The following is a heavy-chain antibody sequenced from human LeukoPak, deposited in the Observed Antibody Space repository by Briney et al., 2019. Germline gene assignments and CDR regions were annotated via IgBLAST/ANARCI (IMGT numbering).Heavy chain of an antibody. D-gene: IGHD3-22*01. CDR2: IHYSGST. Sequence: SETLSLTCTVSGGTISSYYWNWIRQPPGKGLEWIGYIHYSGSTKYNPSLKSRVTISVDTSKNQFSLKLSSVTAADTAVYYCARQQYYYDSSSYRAPGRLYFDLWGRGTLVTVSS. V-gene: IGHV4-59*08. CDR3: ARQQYYYDSSSYRAPGRLYFDL. J-gene: IGHJ2*01. CDR1: GGTISSYY.